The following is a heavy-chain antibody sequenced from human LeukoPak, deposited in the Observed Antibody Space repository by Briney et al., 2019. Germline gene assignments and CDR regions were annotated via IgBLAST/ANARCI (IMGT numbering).Heavy chain of an antibody. V-gene: IGHV1-8*01. Sequence: ASVKVSCKASGYTFTSYGINWVRQATGQGLEWMGWMNPNSGNTGYAQKFQGRVTMTRNTSISTAYMELSSLRSEDTAVYYCARSCDSSGYCYYYYYYGMDVWGQGTTVTVSS. CDR2: MNPNSGNT. J-gene: IGHJ6*02. CDR3: ARSCDSSGYCYYYYYYGMDV. CDR1: GYTFTSYG. D-gene: IGHD3-22*01.